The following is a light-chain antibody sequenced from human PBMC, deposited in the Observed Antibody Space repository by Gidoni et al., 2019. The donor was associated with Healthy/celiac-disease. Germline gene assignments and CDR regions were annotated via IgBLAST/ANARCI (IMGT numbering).Light chain of an antibody. CDR1: QSVSSRY. CDR3: QQYSNSLT. CDR2: DAS. Sequence: EIVLTQPPGTLSLSPGERATLSCRASQSVSSRYLAWSQQKPGQAPRLLISDASNRATGIPDRFSGSGSGTDFTLTISRLEPEDFAVYYCQQYSNSLTFGGGTKVEIK. J-gene: IGKJ4*01. V-gene: IGKV3-20*01.